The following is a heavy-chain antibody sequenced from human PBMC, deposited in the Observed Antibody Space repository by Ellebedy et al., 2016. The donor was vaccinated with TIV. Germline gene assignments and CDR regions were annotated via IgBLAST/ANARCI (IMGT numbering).Heavy chain of an antibody. Sequence: PGGSLRLSCAASGFSFSKHFMSWVRQAPGKGLEWVSSITESGGNTYYADSVKGRFTISRDNSKDTLYLQMNSLRAEDTAIYYCARDPVGVGPAFDVWGQGTMVTVSS. V-gene: IGHV3-23*01. CDR1: GFSFSKHF. CDR3: ARDPVGVGPAFDV. J-gene: IGHJ3*01. D-gene: IGHD4-23*01. CDR2: ITESGGNT.